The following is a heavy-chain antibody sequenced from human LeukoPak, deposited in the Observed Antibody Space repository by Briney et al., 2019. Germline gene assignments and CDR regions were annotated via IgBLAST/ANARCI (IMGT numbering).Heavy chain of an antibody. CDR2: ISWNSGNI. V-gene: IGHV3-9*01. J-gene: IGHJ4*02. CDR1: GFTFNDYA. CDR3: AKDLWYAAYYFDF. D-gene: IGHD3-10*01. Sequence: GGSLRLSCAASGFTFNDYAMHWVRQAPGKGLEWVSGISWNSGNIGYADSVKGRFTISRDNAKNSLYLQMNSLRTEDTALYYCAKDLWYAAYYFDFWGQGTPVTVSS.